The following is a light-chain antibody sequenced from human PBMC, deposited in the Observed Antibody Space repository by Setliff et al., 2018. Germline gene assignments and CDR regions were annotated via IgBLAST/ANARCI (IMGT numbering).Light chain of an antibody. CDR2: DVN. CDR1: SSDVGGYNY. Sequence: QSALTQPPSASGSPGQSVTISRTGTSSDVGGYNYVSWYQQHPGKAPKFMIFDVNKRPSGVPDRFSGSKSGNTASLTVSGLQAEDEADYYCSSYAGSNTWVFGGGT. J-gene: IGLJ3*02. V-gene: IGLV2-8*01. CDR3: SSYAGSNTWV.